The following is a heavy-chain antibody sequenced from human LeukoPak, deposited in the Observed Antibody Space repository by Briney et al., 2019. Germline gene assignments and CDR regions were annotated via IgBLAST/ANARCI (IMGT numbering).Heavy chain of an antibody. CDR1: GFTFSSYA. Sequence: PGRSLRLSCAASGFTFSSYAMHWVRQAPGKGLEWVAVISYDGSNKYYADSVKGRFTISRDNSKNTLYLQMNSLRAEDAAVYYCARDGTMTTASEETYYFDYWGQGTLVTVSS. V-gene: IGHV3-30-3*01. CDR3: ARDGTMTTASEETYYFDY. CDR2: ISYDGSNK. J-gene: IGHJ4*02. D-gene: IGHD4-17*01.